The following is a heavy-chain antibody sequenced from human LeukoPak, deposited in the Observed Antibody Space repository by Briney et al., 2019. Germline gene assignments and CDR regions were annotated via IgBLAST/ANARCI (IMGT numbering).Heavy chain of an antibody. CDR1: GYTFTNYV. CDR3: ARDQHYGDYDY. V-gene: IGHV1-18*01. Sequence: ASVNVSCKASGYTFTNYVISWVRQAPGQGLDWMGWISAYNGNTNYAQKLQGRVTMTTDTSTSTASMELRSLRSDDTAVYYCARDQHYGDYDYWGQGTLVTVSS. CDR2: ISAYNGNT. J-gene: IGHJ4*02. D-gene: IGHD4-17*01.